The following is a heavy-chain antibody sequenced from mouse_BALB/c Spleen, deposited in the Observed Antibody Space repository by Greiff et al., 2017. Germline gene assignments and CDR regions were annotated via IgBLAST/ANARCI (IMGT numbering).Heavy chain of an antibody. CDR3: ARRARRVYAMDY. CDR2: IYPGDGDT. D-gene: IGHD3-3*01. Sequence: VQLQQSGAELVRPGASVKLSCKASGYTFTSYWMPWVRQRPGQGLEWIGAIYPGDGDTRYTQKFKGRATLTADKSSSTAYMQLSSLASEDSAVYYCARRARRVYAMDYWGQGTSVTVSS. CDR1: GYTFTSYW. J-gene: IGHJ4*01. V-gene: IGHV1-87*01.